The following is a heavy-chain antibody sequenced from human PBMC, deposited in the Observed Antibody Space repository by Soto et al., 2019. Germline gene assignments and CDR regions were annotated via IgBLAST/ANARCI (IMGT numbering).Heavy chain of an antibody. V-gene: IGHV3-23*01. J-gene: IGHJ6*03. Sequence: PVGSLRLSCAASGFTSNNYAMTWVRQAPGKGLEWVSGISGSGGTTFYAGSVKGRFAISRDNSKNTLYLQMNSLRAEDTAAYYCALRGCSRTTCPPLNSYFYMDVWGKGTTVTVSS. CDR3: ALRGCSRTTCPPLNSYFYMDV. D-gene: IGHD2-2*01. CDR2: ISGSGGTT. CDR1: GFTSNNYA.